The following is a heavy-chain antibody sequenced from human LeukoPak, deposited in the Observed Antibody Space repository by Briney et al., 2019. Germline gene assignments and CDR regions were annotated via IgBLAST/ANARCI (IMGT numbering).Heavy chain of an antibody. CDR3: ARDSPSIAVRAFDI. CDR2: ISAYNGNT. J-gene: IGHJ3*02. V-gene: IGHV1-18*01. CDR1: GYTFTSYG. D-gene: IGHD2-2*01. Sequence: ASVKLSCKASGYTFTSYGISWVRQAPGQGLEWMGWISAYNGNTNYAQKLQGRVTMTTDTSTSTAYMELRSLRSDDTAVYYCARDSPSIAVRAFDIWGQGTMVTVSS.